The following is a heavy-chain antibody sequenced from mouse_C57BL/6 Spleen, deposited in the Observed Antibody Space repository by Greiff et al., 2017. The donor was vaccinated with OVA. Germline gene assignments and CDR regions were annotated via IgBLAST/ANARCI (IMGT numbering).Heavy chain of an antibody. Sequence: VQLKQSGTVLARPGASVKMSCKTSGYTFTSYWMHWVKQRPGRGLEWIGAIYPGNSDTSYNQKFKGKAKLTAVTSASTAYMELSSLTNEDSAVYYCTRRDGYYGYWYFDVWGTGTTVTVSS. CDR3: TRRDGYYGYWYFDV. CDR1: GYTFTSYW. CDR2: IYPGNSDT. V-gene: IGHV1-5*01. J-gene: IGHJ1*03. D-gene: IGHD2-3*01.